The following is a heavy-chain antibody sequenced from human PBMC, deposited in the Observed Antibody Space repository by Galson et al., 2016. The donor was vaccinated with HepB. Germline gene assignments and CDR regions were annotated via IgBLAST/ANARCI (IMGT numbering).Heavy chain of an antibody. CDR1: GFTLSTSS. V-gene: IGHV3-23*01. J-gene: IGHJ4*02. D-gene: IGHD1-26*01. CDR2: ISADASRR. CDR3: AKGGSYYPV. Sequence: SLRLSCAVSGFTLSTSSMSWVRQAPGKGLEWVSTISADASRRYYATSVKGRFTFSRDESKNPLFLQMNSLGVEDTAIYYCAKGGSYYPVWGQGTLVTVSS.